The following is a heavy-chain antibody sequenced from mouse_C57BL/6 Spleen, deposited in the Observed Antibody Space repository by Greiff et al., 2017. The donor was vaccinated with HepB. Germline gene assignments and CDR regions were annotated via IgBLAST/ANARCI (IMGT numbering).Heavy chain of an antibody. CDR2: IDPSDSYT. D-gene: IGHD6-1*01. CDR1: GYTFTSYW. CDR3: ARSLLVDY. J-gene: IGHJ2*01. V-gene: IGHV1-69*01. Sequence: QVQLKQPGAELVMPGASVKLSCKASGYTFTSYWMHWVKQRPGPGLEWIGEIDPSDSYTNYNQKFKGKSTLTVDKSSSTAYMQRSSLTSEDSAVYDCARSLLVDYWGQGTTLTVSS.